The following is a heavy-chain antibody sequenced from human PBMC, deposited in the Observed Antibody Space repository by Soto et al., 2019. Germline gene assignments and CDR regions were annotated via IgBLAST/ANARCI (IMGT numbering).Heavy chain of an antibody. D-gene: IGHD3-9*01. CDR2: ISSSSSTI. CDR1: GFTFSSYS. V-gene: IGHV3-48*01. Sequence: EVQLVESGGGLVQPGGSLRLSCAASGFTFSSYSMNWVRQAPGKGLEWVSYISSSSSTIYYADSVKGRFTISRDNAKNSLYLQMNSLRAEDTAVYYCARSSDILTAYSDEDAFDIWGQGTMVTVSS. CDR3: ARSSDILTAYSDEDAFDI. J-gene: IGHJ3*02.